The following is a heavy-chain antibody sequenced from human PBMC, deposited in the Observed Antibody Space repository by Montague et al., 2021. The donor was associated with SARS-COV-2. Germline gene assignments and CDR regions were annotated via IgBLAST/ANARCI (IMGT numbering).Heavy chain of an antibody. J-gene: IGHJ3*02. D-gene: IGHD3-22*01. V-gene: IGHV4-31*03. CDR3: ARDRTSITMLVVVIDAFVS. Sequence: TLSLTCTVSGGSISSGGYYWSWIRQHPGKGLEWIGYIYYSGSTYCNPSLRSRVTISVDTSKNQFSLKLSPVTAADTAVYYCARDRTSITMLVVVIDAFVSGCQVTIFTVSS. CDR2: IYYSGST. CDR1: GGSISSGGYY.